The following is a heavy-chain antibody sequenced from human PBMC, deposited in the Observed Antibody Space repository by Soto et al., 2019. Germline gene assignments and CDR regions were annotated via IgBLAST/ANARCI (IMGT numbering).Heavy chain of an antibody. CDR3: ARADRKIAVAGTPDY. V-gene: IGHV1-18*01. CDR1: GYTFTSYG. D-gene: IGHD6-19*01. J-gene: IGHJ4*02. CDR2: ISAYNGNT. Sequence: GASVKVSCKASGYTFTSYGISWVRQAPGQGLEWMGWISAYNGNTNYAQKLQGRVTMTTDTSTSTAYMELRSLRSDDTAVYYCARADRKIAVAGTPDYWGQGTPVTVSS.